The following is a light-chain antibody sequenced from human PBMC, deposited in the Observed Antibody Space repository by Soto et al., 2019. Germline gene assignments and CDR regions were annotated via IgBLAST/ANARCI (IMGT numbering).Light chain of an antibody. J-gene: IGKJ1*01. Sequence: EIVLTQSPGTLSLSPGERATLSCRASQSVNSFLAWFQQKPGQAPRLLIYGASNRATGIPDRFSGSGSETDFTLTITSLESEDFALYYCQHYVGSPWAFGQGTKVE. V-gene: IGKV3-20*01. CDR1: QSVNSF. CDR2: GAS. CDR3: QHYVGSPWA.